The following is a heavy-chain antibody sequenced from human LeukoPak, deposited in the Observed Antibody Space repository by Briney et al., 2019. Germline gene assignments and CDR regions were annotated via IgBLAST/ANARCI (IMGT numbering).Heavy chain of an antibody. D-gene: IGHD6-19*01. Sequence: GGSLRLSCAASGFTFSNSAMSWVRQAPGKGLEWVSTLSGSGITTYYADSVKGRFTISRDNSKNTLYLQMNSLRAEDTAVYYCAKGIYSSGWSYFDYWGHGTLVIVSS. V-gene: IGHV3-23*01. CDR2: LSGSGITT. CDR3: AKGIYSSGWSYFDY. J-gene: IGHJ4*01. CDR1: GFTFSNSA.